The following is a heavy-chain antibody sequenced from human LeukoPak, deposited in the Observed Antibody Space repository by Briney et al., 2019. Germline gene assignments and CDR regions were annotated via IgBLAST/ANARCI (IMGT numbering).Heavy chain of an antibody. Sequence: SETLSLTCTVSGGSISPYYWSWIRQPPGKGLEWIGYVYYTGSTYYNPSLKSRVTILIDTSKNQFSLKLTSVTAADTAAYYCARAYYYGSGTFDIWGQGTMVTVSS. CDR2: VYYTGST. V-gene: IGHV4-59*01. CDR1: GGSISPYY. CDR3: ARAYYYGSGTFDI. J-gene: IGHJ3*02. D-gene: IGHD3-10*01.